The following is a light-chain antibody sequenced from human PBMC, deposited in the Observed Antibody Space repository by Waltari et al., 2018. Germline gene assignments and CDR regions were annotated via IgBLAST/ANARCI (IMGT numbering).Light chain of an antibody. Sequence: DIVMTQSPLSLAVTPGEPASISCRSSQSLLYSNGYTYLDWYLQKPGQSPQLLIYLGSTRASGVPDSFSGSGSGTDFTLKISRVEAEDVGVYYCMQALQTVYTFGQGTKLGI. J-gene: IGKJ2*01. CDR1: QSLLYSNGYTY. CDR3: MQALQTVYT. V-gene: IGKV2-28*01. CDR2: LGS.